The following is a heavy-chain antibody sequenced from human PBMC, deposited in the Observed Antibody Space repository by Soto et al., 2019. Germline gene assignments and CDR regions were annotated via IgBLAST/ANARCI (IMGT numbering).Heavy chain of an antibody. V-gene: IGHV1-69*12. Sequence: QVQLVQSGAEVKKPGSSVKVSCKASGGTFSTYVISWVRQAPGQGLEWMGGIIPVFATTNYGQKFQGRVTITADESTRTGYMELNSLRSEDTAVYYCARGRIAGAATDFYYYGMDVWGQGTSVTVSS. J-gene: IGHJ6*02. CDR2: IIPVFATT. CDR1: GGTFSTYV. D-gene: IGHD1-26*01. CDR3: ARGRIAGAATDFYYYGMDV.